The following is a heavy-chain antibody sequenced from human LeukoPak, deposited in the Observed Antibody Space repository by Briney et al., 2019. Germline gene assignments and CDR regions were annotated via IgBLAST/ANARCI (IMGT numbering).Heavy chain of an antibody. Sequence: PGGSLRLSCAASGFTFSSYGMHWVRQAPGKGLEWVAFIRYDGSNKYYADSVKGRFTISRDNSKNTLYLQMNSLRAEDTAVYYCAGPLNYGGNVLDYWGQGTLVTVSS. CDR3: AGPLNYGGNVLDY. V-gene: IGHV3-30*02. CDR1: GFTFSSYG. D-gene: IGHD4-23*01. CDR2: IRYDGSNK. J-gene: IGHJ4*02.